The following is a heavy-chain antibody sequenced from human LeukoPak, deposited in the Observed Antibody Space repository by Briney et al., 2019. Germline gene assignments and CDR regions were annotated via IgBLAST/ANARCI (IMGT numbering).Heavy chain of an antibody. Sequence: SETLSLTCTVSGGSISSSSYYWGWIRQPPGKGLEWIGSIYYSGSTNYNPSLKSRVTISVDTSKNQFSLKLSSVTAADTAVYYCARYPREAYYFDYWGQGTLVTVSS. CDR3: ARYPREAYYFDY. V-gene: IGHV4-39*07. CDR2: IYYSGST. CDR1: GGSISSSSYY. J-gene: IGHJ4*02.